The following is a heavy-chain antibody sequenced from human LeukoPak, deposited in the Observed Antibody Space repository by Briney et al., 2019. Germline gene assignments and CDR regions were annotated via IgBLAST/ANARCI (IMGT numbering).Heavy chain of an antibody. Sequence: PGGSLRLSCAASGFTFNSYSMNWVRQAPGKGLEWVSYISSTSSTIYYADSVMGRFTISRDNAKNSLYLQMSSLRDEDTAVYYCARDTRGSYYDFSGQGTLVTVSS. CDR2: ISSTSSTI. D-gene: IGHD1-26*01. CDR1: GFTFNSYS. J-gene: IGHJ4*02. V-gene: IGHV3-48*02. CDR3: ARDTRGSYYDF.